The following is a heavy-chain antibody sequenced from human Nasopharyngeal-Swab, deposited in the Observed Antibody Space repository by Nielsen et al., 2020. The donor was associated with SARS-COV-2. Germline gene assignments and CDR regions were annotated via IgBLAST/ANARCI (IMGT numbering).Heavy chain of an antibody. V-gene: IGHV3-21*01. J-gene: IGHJ5*02. CDR3: ASLAYSTLP. CDR2: ISTSSSYI. Sequence: GESLKISCVASGFTLSSYNMNWVRQAPGKGLEWVSSISTSSSYIYYADSVRGRFNISRDNAKNSLYLQMNSLRAEDTAVYYCASLAYSTLPWGQGTLVTVSS. CDR1: GFTLSSYN. D-gene: IGHD4-11*01.